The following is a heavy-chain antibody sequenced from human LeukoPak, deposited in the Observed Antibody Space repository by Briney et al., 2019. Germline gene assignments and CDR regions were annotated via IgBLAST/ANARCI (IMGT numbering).Heavy chain of an antibody. J-gene: IGHJ3*02. V-gene: IGHV3-7*03. CDR2: IKKDGSEK. Sequence: GGSLRLSCAASGFTFSSYWMSWVRQAPGKGLEWVANIKKDGSEKYYVDSVKGRFTISRDNAKNSLYLQMNSLRAEDTAVYYCARDRRYSSSWYGAFDIWGQGTMVTVSS. CDR3: ARDRRYSSSWYGAFDI. CDR1: GFTFSSYW. D-gene: IGHD6-13*01.